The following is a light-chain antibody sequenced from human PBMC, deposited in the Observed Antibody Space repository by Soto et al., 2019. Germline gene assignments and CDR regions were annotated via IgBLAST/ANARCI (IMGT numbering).Light chain of an antibody. V-gene: IGKV3-20*01. CDR2: GAS. CDR3: QQYVSSVT. Sequence: EIVLTQSPGSLSLSPGERATLSCRASQSVDSSFFAWYQQKLGQAPRLLIYGASNRATGIPDRFSGSGSGTDFTLTISRLEPEDFAVYYCQQYVSSVTFGQGTKVEIK. J-gene: IGKJ1*01. CDR1: QSVDSSF.